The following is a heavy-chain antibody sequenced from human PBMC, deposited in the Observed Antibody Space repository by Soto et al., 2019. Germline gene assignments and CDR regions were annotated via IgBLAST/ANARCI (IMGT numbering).Heavy chain of an antibody. CDR1: GYTFTSYG. CDR2: INAANGDT. J-gene: IGHJ3*02. Sequence: GASVKVSCKASGYTFTSYGIHWVRQAPGQRLEGMGWINAANGDTKYSPKFQGRVTITRDTSASTAYMELSSLRSEDTAVYYCATHGGTTTMIVWATRDDAFDIWGQGTMVTVSS. CDR3: ATHGGTTTMIVWATRDDAFDI. D-gene: IGHD3-22*01. V-gene: IGHV1-3*01.